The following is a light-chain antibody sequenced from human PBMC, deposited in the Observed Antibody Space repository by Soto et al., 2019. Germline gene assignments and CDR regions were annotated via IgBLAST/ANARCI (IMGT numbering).Light chain of an antibody. CDR1: QSVSSSY. Sequence: EIVLTQSPGTLSLSPGERATLSCRASQSVSSSYLAWYQQKPGQAPRLLIYGASSRATGIPDRFSGSGSGTDFTLTISRLEPEDFAVYYCQQYCRSRTFGQGTKVEIK. J-gene: IGKJ1*01. V-gene: IGKV3-20*01. CDR2: GAS. CDR3: QQYCRSRT.